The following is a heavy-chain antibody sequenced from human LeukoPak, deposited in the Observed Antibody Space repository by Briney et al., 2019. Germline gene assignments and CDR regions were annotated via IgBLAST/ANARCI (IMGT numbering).Heavy chain of an antibody. D-gene: IGHD3-9*01. V-gene: IGHV3-66*01. CDR1: GFTVSSNY. CDR3: ARDQYRSKPPLRYFDWGDYYYYYYGMDV. J-gene: IGHJ6*02. Sequence: PGGSLRLSCAASGFTVSSNYMSWVRQAPGKGLEWVSVIYSGGSTYYADSVKGRFTISRDNSKNTLYLQMNSLRAEDTAVYYCARDQYRSKPPLRYFDWGDYYYYYYGMDVWGQGTTVTVSS. CDR2: IYSGGST.